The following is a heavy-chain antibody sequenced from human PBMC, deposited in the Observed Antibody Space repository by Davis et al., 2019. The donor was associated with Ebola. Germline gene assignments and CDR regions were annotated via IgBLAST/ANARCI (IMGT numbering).Heavy chain of an antibody. D-gene: IGHD3-3*01. CDR2: ISWNSGSI. CDR3: AKSGLSFGVVKYHYGMDV. Sequence: GGSLRLSCAASGFTFDDYAMHWVRHAPGKGLEWVSGISWNSGSIGYADSVKGRFTISRDNSKKTLYLQMNSLRAEDTAVYYCAKSGLSFGVVKYHYGMDVWGKGTTVTVSS. J-gene: IGHJ6*04. V-gene: IGHV3-9*01. CDR1: GFTFDDYA.